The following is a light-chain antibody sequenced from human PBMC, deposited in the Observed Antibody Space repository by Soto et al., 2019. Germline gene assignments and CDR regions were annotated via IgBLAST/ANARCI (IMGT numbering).Light chain of an antibody. CDR1: QSVSSSY. CDR3: QQYGSSPRT. V-gene: IGKV3-20*01. Sequence: EIVLTQSPGTLSLSPGERATLSCRASQSVSSSYLAWYQQKPGQAPRLLIYGASSRATGIPDRFSGSASGTDFTLIISRLEPEDFAVYYCQQYGSSPRTFGQGTKVEIK. CDR2: GAS. J-gene: IGKJ1*01.